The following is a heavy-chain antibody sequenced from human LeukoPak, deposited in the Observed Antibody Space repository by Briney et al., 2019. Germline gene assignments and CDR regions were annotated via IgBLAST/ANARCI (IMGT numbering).Heavy chain of an antibody. CDR1: GFTFRSYE. CDR2: ISSSGTTI. D-gene: IGHD3-10*01. CDR3: AKDDAWLRFGE. Sequence: GGSLRLSCAVSGFTFRSYEMNWVRQAPGKGLEWVSYISSSGTTIYYADSVKGRFTISRDNSKNTLYLEVISLTAEDTAVYYCAKDDAWLRFGEWSQGTLVTVSS. V-gene: IGHV3-48*03. J-gene: IGHJ4*02.